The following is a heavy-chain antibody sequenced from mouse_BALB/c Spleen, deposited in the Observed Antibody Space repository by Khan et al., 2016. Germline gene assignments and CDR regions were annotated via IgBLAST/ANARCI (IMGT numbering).Heavy chain of an antibody. CDR3: ARRFDY. J-gene: IGHJ3*01. V-gene: IGHV4-1*02. CDR2: INPDRSTV. CDR1: GFAFSRYW. Sequence: EVKLLESGGGLVQPGGTLKLSCAASGFAFSRYWMSWVRQAPGKGLEWIGEINPDRSTVNYTPSLKDKFIISSDNAKNTLYLQMSKVIIVDTALYYCARRFDYWGQGTLVTVSA.